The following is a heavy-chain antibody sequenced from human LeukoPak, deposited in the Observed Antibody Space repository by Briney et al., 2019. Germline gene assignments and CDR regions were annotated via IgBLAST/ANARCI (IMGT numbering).Heavy chain of an antibody. CDR1: GGSISSGGYY. D-gene: IGHD3-22*01. V-gene: IGHV4-30-2*01. Sequence: SQTLSLTCTVSGGSISSGGYYWSWIRQPPGKGLEWIGYIYHSGSTYYNPSLKSRVTISVDRSKNQFSLKLSSVTAADTAVYYCARDSRNYYDSSGYSIRGMDVWGQGTTVTVSS. J-gene: IGHJ6*02. CDR3: ARDSRNYYDSSGYSIRGMDV. CDR2: IYHSGST.